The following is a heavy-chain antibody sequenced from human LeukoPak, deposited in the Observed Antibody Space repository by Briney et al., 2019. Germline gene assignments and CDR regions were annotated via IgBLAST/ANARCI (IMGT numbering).Heavy chain of an antibody. Sequence: ASVKVSCKASGYTFTDYYMHWVRQAPGQGFEWMGWINPNDGDTNYAQKLQGRVTMTTDTSTSTAYMELRSLRSDDTAVYYCARGRGTMVRGPLVDYWGQGTLVTVSS. V-gene: IGHV1-18*04. CDR2: INPNDGDT. J-gene: IGHJ4*02. D-gene: IGHD3-10*01. CDR3: ARGRGTMVRGPLVDY. CDR1: GYTFTDYY.